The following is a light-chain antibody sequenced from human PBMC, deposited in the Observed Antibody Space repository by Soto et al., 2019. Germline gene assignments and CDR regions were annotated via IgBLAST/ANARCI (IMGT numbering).Light chain of an antibody. J-gene: IGKJ3*01. CDR3: LQDYNYPPT. Sequence: AIQMTQSPSSLSASVGDRVTITCRASQGIRNDLGWYQQKPGKAPKLLIYAASSLQSGVPSRFSGSGSGTDFTLAISSLQPQDFATYYCLQDYNYPPTFGPGTKVDIK. CDR2: AAS. CDR1: QGIRND. V-gene: IGKV1-6*01.